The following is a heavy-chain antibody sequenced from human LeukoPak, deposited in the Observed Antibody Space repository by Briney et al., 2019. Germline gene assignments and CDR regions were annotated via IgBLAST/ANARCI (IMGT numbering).Heavy chain of an antibody. CDR3: ARRLVRGVIKYFDY. CDR1: GYNFTIYW. J-gene: IGHJ4*02. D-gene: IGHD3-10*01. Sequence: GESLKISCKGSGYNFTIYWIGWVRQMPGKGLEWMGIIYPGDSDTRYSPSFQGQVTISADKSINTAYLQWSSLKASDTAMYYCARRLVRGVIKYFDYWGQGTLATVSS. CDR2: IYPGDSDT. V-gene: IGHV5-51*01.